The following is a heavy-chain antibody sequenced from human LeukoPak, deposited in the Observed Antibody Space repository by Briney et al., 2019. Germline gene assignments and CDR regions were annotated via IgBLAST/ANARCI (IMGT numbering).Heavy chain of an antibody. CDR2: INPNSGGT. D-gene: IGHD1-1*01. CDR3: ARSDSHWYCDY. J-gene: IGHJ4*02. Sequence: GASVKVSCKASGYTFTGYYMHWVRQAPGQGPEWMGRINPNSGGTNYAQKFQGRVTMTRDTSISTAYMELSRLRSDDAAVYYCARSDSHWYCDYWGQGTLVTVSS. V-gene: IGHV1-2*06. CDR1: GYTFTGYY.